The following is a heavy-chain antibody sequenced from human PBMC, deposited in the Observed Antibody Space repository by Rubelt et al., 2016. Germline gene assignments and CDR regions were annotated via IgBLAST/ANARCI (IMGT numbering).Heavy chain of an antibody. J-gene: IGHJ4*02. CDR2: IYSGGST. D-gene: IGHD2-21*01. V-gene: IGHV3-66*01. CDR1: GFTVSTHY. CDR3: ARATIYAYCGGECYSGGLDQ. Sequence: EVQLVESGGGLAQPGGSLRLSCAASGFTVSTHYMTWVRQAPGKGLEWVSIIYSGGSTYYADSVKGRFTISRDHSKNTLYLQMNSLRAEDTAVYDCARATIYAYCGGECYSGGLDQWGQGTLVTVSS.